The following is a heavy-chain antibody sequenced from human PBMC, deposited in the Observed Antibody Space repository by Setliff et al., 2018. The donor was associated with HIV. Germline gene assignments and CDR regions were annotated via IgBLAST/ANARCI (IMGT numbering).Heavy chain of an antibody. CDR1: GFTFSTYW. CDR2: IKSDGSST. CDR3: ARDQLAMVRRNGMDV. V-gene: IGHV3-74*01. Sequence: GGSLRLSCAASGFTFSTYWMHWVRQAPGKGLVWVSRIKSDGSSTSYADSVKGRFTISRDNAKNTLYVQMNSLRVEDTAVYYCARDQLAMVRRNGMDVWGQGTTVTVSS. D-gene: IGHD3-10*01. J-gene: IGHJ6*02.